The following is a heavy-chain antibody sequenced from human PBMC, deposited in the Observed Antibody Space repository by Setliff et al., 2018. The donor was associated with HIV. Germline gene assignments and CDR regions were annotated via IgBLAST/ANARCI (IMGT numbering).Heavy chain of an antibody. CDR3: ARRGRDGVLIVFATGFDP. J-gene: IGHJ5*02. V-gene: IGHV4-39*01. CDR2: IFYTGNT. CDR1: GGSISSSTYY. D-gene: IGHD2-8*01. Sequence: SETLSLTCSVSGGSISSSTYYWGWIRQPPGKGLEWIGDIFYTGNTYYNPSLQSRVAISVDTSENQFSPKLNSVTAADTAVYYCARRGRDGVLIVFATGFDPWGQGAQVTVS.